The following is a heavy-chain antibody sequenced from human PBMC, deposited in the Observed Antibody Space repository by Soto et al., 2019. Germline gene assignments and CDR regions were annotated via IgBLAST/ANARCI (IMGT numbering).Heavy chain of an antibody. CDR3: ARAHIAVAAYFDY. V-gene: IGHV3-30-3*01. D-gene: IGHD6-19*01. Sequence: GSMELSSAASGFTFSSYAMHWVRQAPGKGLEWVEVISYDGSNKYYADSVKGRFTISRDNSKNTLYLQMNSLRADDTAVYYCARAHIAVAAYFDYWGQGTLVTVSS. J-gene: IGHJ4*02. CDR2: ISYDGSNK. CDR1: GFTFSSYA.